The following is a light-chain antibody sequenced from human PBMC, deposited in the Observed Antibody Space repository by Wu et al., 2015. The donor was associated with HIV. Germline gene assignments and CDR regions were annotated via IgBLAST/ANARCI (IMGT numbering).Light chain of an antibody. CDR1: QTFSSSY. CDR3: QQYGXSPGYS. Sequence: EIVLTQSPGTLSLSPGERVTLSCRASQTFSSSYLAWYQQKPGQAPRLLMYGASNRAAGIPDRFSGSGAGTDFTLTVSRLEPEDFAVYYCQQYGXSPGYSFGQGTKLEIK. CDR2: GAS. V-gene: IGKV3-20*01. J-gene: IGKJ2*03.